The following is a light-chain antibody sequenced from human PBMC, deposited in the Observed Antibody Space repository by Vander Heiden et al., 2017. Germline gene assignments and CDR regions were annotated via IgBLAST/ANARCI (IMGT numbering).Light chain of an antibody. V-gene: IGLV1-40*01. Sequence: QSVLPHPPSVSGAPRRRVTISCTGSRANIGAGYDVHWYQRLQGTAPKLLMYGNNNRPPGVPDRVSGSRSGTSVSLGITGLQAEDEADYYCQSSDSSLGGLVFGGGTKLTVL. CDR3: QSSDSSLGGLV. CDR2: GNN. J-gene: IGLJ2*01. CDR1: RANIGAGYD.